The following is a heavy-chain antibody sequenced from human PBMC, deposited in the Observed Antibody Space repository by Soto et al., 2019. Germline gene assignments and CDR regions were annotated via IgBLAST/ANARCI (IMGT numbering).Heavy chain of an antibody. V-gene: IGHV3-74*01. Sequence: GGSLRLSCAASGFNFSNHWMHWVRQRPGEGLVWVSRITSDGTSKAYAESVKGRFAISRDNAKNTLYLQMNGLTAEDTAVYYCARESGDWPHNWFDPWGRGTLVTVSS. CDR2: ITSDGTSK. CDR3: ARESGDWPHNWFDP. J-gene: IGHJ5*02. D-gene: IGHD2-21*02. CDR1: GFNFSNHW.